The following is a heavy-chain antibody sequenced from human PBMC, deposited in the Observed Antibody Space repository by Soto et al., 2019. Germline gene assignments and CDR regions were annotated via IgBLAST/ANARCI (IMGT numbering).Heavy chain of an antibody. CDR3: ARGNDFWSGYYHWYFDL. Sequence: QVQLVQSGAEVKKPGSSVKVSCKASGDTFSSYAISWVRQAPGQGLEWMGGIIPIFGTANYAQKFQGRVTITAXXAXSXXYMELSSLRSEDTAVYYCARGNDFWSGYYHWYFDLWGRGTLVTVSS. D-gene: IGHD3-3*01. V-gene: IGHV1-69*12. J-gene: IGHJ2*01. CDR2: IIPIFGTA. CDR1: GDTFSSYA.